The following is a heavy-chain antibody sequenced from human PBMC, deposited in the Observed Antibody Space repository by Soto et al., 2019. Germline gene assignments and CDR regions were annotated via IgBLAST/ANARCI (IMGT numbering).Heavy chain of an antibody. CDR3: ERDAVCEVAGTLIYYFDY. CDR2: IYHSGST. J-gene: IGHJ4*02. Sequence: PSETLSLTCAVSGGSISSSNWWSWVRQPPGKGREWIGEIYHSGSTNYNPSLKSRVTISVDKSKNQFSLKLSSVTAADTAVYYCERDAVCEVAGTLIYYFDYWGKGPLVTVSS. V-gene: IGHV4-4*02. D-gene: IGHD6-19*01. CDR1: GGSISSSNW.